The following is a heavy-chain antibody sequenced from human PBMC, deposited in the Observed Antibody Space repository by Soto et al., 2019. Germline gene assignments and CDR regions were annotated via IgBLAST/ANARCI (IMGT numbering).Heavy chain of an antibody. CDR2: IYPGDSDT. CDR3: AASISYYGMDV. J-gene: IGHJ6*02. Sequence: GESLKISCMGSGYTFTNYWIGWVRQMPGKGPEWMGIIYPGDSDTKYNPSFQGQVTISADKSITTTYLQWSSLKASDTAIYYCAASISYYGMDVWGQGTTVTV. CDR1: GYTFTNYW. V-gene: IGHV5-51*01.